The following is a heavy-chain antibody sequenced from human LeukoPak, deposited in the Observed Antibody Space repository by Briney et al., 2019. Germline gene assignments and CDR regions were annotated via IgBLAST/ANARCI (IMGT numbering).Heavy chain of an antibody. D-gene: IGHD1-26*01. CDR3: AREGWEELGHYFDY. CDR2: ISGSGGST. CDR1: GFTLSGYA. Sequence: GGSLRLSCAASGFTLSGYAMSWVRQAPGKGLEWVSAISGSGGSTFYADSVKGRFTLSRDNSKNTVYLQMNSLRAEDTAVYYCAREGWEELGHYFDYWGQGTVVTVSS. J-gene: IGHJ4*02. V-gene: IGHV3-23*01.